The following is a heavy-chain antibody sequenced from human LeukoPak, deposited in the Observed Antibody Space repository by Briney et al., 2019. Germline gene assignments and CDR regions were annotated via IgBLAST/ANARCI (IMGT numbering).Heavy chain of an antibody. D-gene: IGHD4-17*01. CDR1: GFTFSTHA. V-gene: IGHV3-23*01. Sequence: GGSLRLSCAPSGFTFSTHAMSWVRQAPGMGLAWVSSSRGSGGITYYADSVKGRFTISRDQSKNTLYLQMNSLRVEDTAVYYCAKGYADYGADAFDIWGQGTLVTVSS. CDR2: SRGSGGIT. CDR3: AKGYADYGADAFDI. J-gene: IGHJ3*02.